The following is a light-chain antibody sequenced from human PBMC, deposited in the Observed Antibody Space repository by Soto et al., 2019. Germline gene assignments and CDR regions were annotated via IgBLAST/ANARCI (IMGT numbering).Light chain of an antibody. J-gene: IGLJ1*01. V-gene: IGLV1-40*01. CDR1: SSNIGANYD. Sequence: QSVLTQPPSVSGAPGQRVTISCTGSSSNIGANYDVHWYQQRPGTAPKLLIFANSNRPSGVPDRFSGSKSGTSASLVITGLQAEDEGDYYCSSYTSSSTYVFGTGTKVTVL. CDR2: ANS. CDR3: SSYTSSSTYV.